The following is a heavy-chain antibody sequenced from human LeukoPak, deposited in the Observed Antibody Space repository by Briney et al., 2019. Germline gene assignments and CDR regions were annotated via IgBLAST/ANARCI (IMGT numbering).Heavy chain of an antibody. D-gene: IGHD3-22*01. CDR1: GYTLTELS. CDR2: FDPEDGET. CDR3: ATDTSDYYDSSFHY. V-gene: IGHV1-24*01. Sequence: ASVKVSCKVSGYTLTELSMHWVRQAPGKGLEWMGGFDPEDGETIHAQKFQGRVTRTADTSTDTDYTELSSLRSEDTAVYYCATDTSDYYDSSFHYWGQGTLVTVSS. J-gene: IGHJ4*02.